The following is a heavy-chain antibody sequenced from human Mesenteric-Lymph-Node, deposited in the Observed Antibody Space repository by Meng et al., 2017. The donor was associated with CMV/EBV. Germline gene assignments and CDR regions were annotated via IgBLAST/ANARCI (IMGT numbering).Heavy chain of an antibody. CDR2: IIPMVGVP. CDR3: ARDHGYNQKWFDP. CDR1: GDSFSTYP. J-gene: IGHJ5*02. D-gene: IGHD5-24*01. Sequence: SVKVSCKTSGDSFSTYPINWVRQAPGQGLEWMGRIIPMVGVPAYGQDFQGRVTIAADRSTSTAYLEVNSLRSGDTAVYYCARDHGYNQKWFDPWGQGTLVTVSS. V-gene: IGHV1-69*04.